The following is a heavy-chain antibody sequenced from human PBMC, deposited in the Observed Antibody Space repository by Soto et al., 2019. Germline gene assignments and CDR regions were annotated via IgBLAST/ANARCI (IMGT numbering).Heavy chain of an antibody. V-gene: IGHV4-59*01. J-gene: IGHJ4*02. D-gene: IGHD6-13*01. Sequence: QVQLQESGPGLVKPSETLSLTCTVSGGSISSYYWSWIRQPPGKGLEWIGYIYYSGSTNYNPSLKSRVPISVDTSKNPFSLKLSSVTAADTAVYYCARGRAAAGGGGVYYFDYWGQGTLVTVSS. CDR2: IYYSGST. CDR3: ARGRAAAGGGGVYYFDY. CDR1: GGSISSYY.